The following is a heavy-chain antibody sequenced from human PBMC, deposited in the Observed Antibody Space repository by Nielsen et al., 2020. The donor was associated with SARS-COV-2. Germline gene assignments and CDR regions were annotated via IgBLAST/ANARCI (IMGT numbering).Heavy chain of an antibody. D-gene: IGHD4-11*01. CDR3: ARDQRPTVTHRYYYYYYMDV. J-gene: IGHJ6*03. CDR1: GYTFTSYY. V-gene: IGHV1-46*01. Sequence: ASVKVSCKASGYTFTSYYMHWVRQAPGQGLEWMGIINPSGGSTSYAQKFQGRVTMTRDTSTSTVYMELSSLRSEDTAVYYCARDQRPTVTHRYYYYYYMDVWGKGTTVTVSS. CDR2: INPSGGST.